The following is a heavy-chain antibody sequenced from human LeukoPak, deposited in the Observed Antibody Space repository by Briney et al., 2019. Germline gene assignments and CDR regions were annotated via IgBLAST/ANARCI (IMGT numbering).Heavy chain of an antibody. Sequence: GGSLRLSCAASGFTFTNAWLSWVRQAPGKGLEWVGRIKSKTDGGTTDYAAPVKGRFTISRDDSKNTLYLQMNSLKTEDTAVYYCTTDPLWWELLPFDYWGQGTLVTVSS. J-gene: IGHJ4*02. CDR3: TTDPLWWELLPFDY. CDR2: IKSKTDGGTT. CDR1: GFTFTNAW. V-gene: IGHV3-15*01. D-gene: IGHD1-26*01.